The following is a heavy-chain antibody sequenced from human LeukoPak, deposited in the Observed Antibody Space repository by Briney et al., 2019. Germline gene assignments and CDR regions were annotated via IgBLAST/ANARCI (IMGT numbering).Heavy chain of an antibody. Sequence: GGSLRLSCAASGFTFSSYAMSWVRQAPGKGLEWVSTISGSGGSTHYADSVRGRFTISRDNSKNTLYLQMNSLRAEDTAVYYCAKDVSYYDSSGYQYNLKYDYWGQGTLVTVSS. D-gene: IGHD3-22*01. CDR3: AKDVSYYDSSGYQYNLKYDY. CDR1: GFTFSSYA. CDR2: ISGSGGST. J-gene: IGHJ4*02. V-gene: IGHV3-23*01.